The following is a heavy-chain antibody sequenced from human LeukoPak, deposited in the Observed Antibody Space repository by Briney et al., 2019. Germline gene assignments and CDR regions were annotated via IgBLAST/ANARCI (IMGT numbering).Heavy chain of an antibody. CDR2: IIPILGIA. CDR1: GYTLTDLS. Sequence: SVKVSCKVSGYTLTDLSVHWVRQAPGQGLEWMGRIIPILGIANYAQKFQGRVTITADKSTSTAYMELSSLRSEDTAVYYCARGLYYYDSSGYYPGWGQGTLVTVSS. CDR3: ARGLYYYDSSGYYPG. V-gene: IGHV1-69*04. J-gene: IGHJ4*02. D-gene: IGHD3-22*01.